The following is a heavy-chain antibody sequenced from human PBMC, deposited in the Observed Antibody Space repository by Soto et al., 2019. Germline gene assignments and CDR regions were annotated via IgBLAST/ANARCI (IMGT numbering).Heavy chain of an antibody. CDR3: ATAITVVIPPGDY. Sequence: QVQLVESGGGVVQPGRSLRLSCEASGFTFISYAMNWVRRAPGKGLEWVAGISYDASNYYYADSVKGRFTISRDNSKNTLYLQMNSLRAEDTAIYYCATAITVVIPPGDYWGQGTLVTVSS. CDR2: ISYDASNY. D-gene: IGHD3-16*01. CDR1: GFTFISYA. V-gene: IGHV3-30-3*01. J-gene: IGHJ4*02.